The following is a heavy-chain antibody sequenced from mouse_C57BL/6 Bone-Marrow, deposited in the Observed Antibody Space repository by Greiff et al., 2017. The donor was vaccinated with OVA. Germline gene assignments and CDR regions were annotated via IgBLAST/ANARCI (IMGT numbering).Heavy chain of an antibody. CDR3: ARRDYGSSYFDY. CDR1: GYSITSAF. D-gene: IGHD1-1*01. CDR2: ISYSGST. V-gene: IGHV3-8*01. Sequence: VQLQQSGPGLAKPSQTLSLPCSVTGYSITSAFWNWIRKFQGNKLEYMGYISYSGSTYYNPSLKSRISITRDTSKNQYYLQLNSVTTEDTATYYCARRDYGSSYFDYWGQGTTLTVSS. J-gene: IGHJ2*01.